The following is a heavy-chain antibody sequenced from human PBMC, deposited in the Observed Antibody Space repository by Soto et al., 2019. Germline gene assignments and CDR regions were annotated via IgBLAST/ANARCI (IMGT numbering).Heavy chain of an antibody. CDR1: GGAFSGYY. J-gene: IGHJ4*02. D-gene: IGHD3-3*01. CDR3: ARGRFIAEPNFDY. Sequence: SETLSLTCAVYGGAFSGYYWSWIRQPPGKGLEWIGEINHSGSTNYNPSLKSRVTISVDTSKNQFSLKLSSVTAADTAVYYCARGRFIAEPNFDYWGQGTLVTVSS. CDR2: INHSGST. V-gene: IGHV4-34*01.